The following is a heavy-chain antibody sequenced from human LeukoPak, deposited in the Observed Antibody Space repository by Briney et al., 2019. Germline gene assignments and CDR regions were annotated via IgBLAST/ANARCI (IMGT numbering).Heavy chain of an antibody. CDR1: GFTFDDYA. J-gene: IGHJ6*02. Sequence: PGGSLRLSCAASGFTFDDYAMHWVRQAPGKGLEWVSGISWNSGSIGYADSVKGRFTISRDNAKNSLYLQMNSLRAEDTALYYCAKDALRFLEWSCGMDVWGQGTTVTVSS. V-gene: IGHV3-9*01. CDR2: ISWNSGSI. CDR3: AKDALRFLEWSCGMDV. D-gene: IGHD3-3*01.